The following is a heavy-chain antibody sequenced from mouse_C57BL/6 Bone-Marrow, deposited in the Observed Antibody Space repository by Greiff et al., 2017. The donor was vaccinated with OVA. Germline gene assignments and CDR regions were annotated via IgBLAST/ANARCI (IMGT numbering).Heavy chain of an antibody. CDR3: ARVRYYYAMDY. Sequence: QVQLQQSGAELARPGASVKMSCKASGYTFTSYTMHWVNQRPGQGLEWIGYINPSSGYTKYNQKFKDKATLTADKSSSTAYMQLSSLTSEDSAAYYCARVRYYYAMDYWGQGTSVTVSS. CDR2: INPSSGYT. CDR1: GYTFTSYT. V-gene: IGHV1-4*01. J-gene: IGHJ4*01.